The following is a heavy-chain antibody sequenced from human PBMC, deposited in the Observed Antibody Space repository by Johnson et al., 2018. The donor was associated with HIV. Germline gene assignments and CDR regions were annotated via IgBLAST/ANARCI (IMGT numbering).Heavy chain of an antibody. Sequence: QVQLVESGGGLVKPGGSLRLSCAASGFTFSDYYMSWIRQAPGKRLEWVSYISSSGSTIYYADSVKGRFTISRDNAKNSLYLQMSKLRTEETAVYYCAKGEAQEGWIQLGSYAFDFWGRGTLVTVSS. CDR1: GFTFSDYY. D-gene: IGHD5-12*01. CDR3: AKGEAQEGWIQLGSYAFDF. V-gene: IGHV3-11*04. CDR2: ISSSGSTI. J-gene: IGHJ3*01.